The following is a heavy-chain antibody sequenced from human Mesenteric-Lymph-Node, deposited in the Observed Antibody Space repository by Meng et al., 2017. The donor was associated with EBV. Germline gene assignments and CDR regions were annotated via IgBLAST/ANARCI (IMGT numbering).Heavy chain of an antibody. V-gene: IGHV3-21*01. CDR3: ASKDYDDYYFDF. Sequence: EVQVVESGGGLVRPGGCLRLSCAASGFTFRSYTFNWVRQAPGKGLEWLSAISASSGNIYYTDSVKGRFTVSRDNAKNSLYVQMNSLRAEDTAIYYCASKDYDDYYFDFWGQGTLSPSPQ. D-gene: IGHD4-17*01. CDR1: GFTFRSYT. J-gene: IGHJ4*02. CDR2: ISASSGNI.